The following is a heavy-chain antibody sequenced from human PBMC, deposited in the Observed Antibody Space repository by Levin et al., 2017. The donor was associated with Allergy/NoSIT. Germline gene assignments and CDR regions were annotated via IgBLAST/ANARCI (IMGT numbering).Heavy chain of an antibody. CDR3: ARSREFDY. V-gene: IGHV1-2*02. CDR2: VSPTSGVT. J-gene: IGHJ4*02. Sequence: ASVKVSCKASGYTFTISYIHWVRQAPGQGLEWMGCVSPTSGVTTYAQKFQGRVTMTRDTSVTTAFMELSNLRFDDTAVYYCARSREFDYWGQGSLVTVSS. CDR1: GYTFTISY.